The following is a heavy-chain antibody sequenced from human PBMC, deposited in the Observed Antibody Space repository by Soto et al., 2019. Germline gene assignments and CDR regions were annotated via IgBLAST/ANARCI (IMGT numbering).Heavy chain of an antibody. Sequence: QVQLQESGPGLVKPSQTLSLTCTVSGGSISSGGYYWSWIRQHQGKGLEWIGYIYYSGSTYYNPSLKSRVTRSVDTSKTQSSLKLSSVTAADTAVYYCARTNSSGWSFDYWGQGTLVTVSS. CDR2: IYYSGST. D-gene: IGHD6-19*01. CDR3: ARTNSSGWSFDY. J-gene: IGHJ4*02. V-gene: IGHV4-31*03. CDR1: GGSISSGGYY.